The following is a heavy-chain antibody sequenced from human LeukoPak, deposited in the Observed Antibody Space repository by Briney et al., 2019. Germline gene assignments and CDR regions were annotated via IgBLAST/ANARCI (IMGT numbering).Heavy chain of an antibody. J-gene: IGHJ4*02. CDR2: ISSSSSTI. D-gene: IGHD5-18*01. CDR3: ARNPNTAMVSYYFDY. CDR1: GFTFSSYS. Sequence: PGGSLRLSCAASGFTFSSYSMNWVRQAPGKGLEWVSYISSSSSTIYYADSVKGRFTISRDNAKNSLYLQMNSLRAEDTAVYYCARNPNTAMVSYYFDYWGQGTLVTVSS. V-gene: IGHV3-48*04.